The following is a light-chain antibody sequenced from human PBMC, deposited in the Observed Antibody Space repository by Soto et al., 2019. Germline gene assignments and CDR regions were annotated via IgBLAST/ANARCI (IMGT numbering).Light chain of an antibody. CDR1: QSISSY. Sequence: EVVLTQSPDTLSLPPGERATLSCRASQSISSYLAWYQQKPCQAPRLIIYDASSRATGIPARFSGSVSGTDFTLTISSLEPEDFAVYYCQQYGSSPTWTFGQGTKVDIK. J-gene: IGKJ1*01. V-gene: IGKV3-11*01. CDR2: DAS. CDR3: QQYGSSPTWT.